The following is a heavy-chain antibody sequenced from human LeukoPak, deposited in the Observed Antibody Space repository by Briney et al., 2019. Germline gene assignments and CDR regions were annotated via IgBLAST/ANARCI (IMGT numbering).Heavy chain of an antibody. CDR2: ISGSGGST. Sequence: GGSLRLSCAASGFTFSDYYMSWIRQAPGKGLEWVSAISGSGGSTYYADSVKGRFTISRDNSKNTLYLQMNSLRAEDTAVYYCAKVGPSIAARPDYFDYWGQGTLVTVSS. CDR3: AKVGPSIAARPDYFDY. V-gene: IGHV3-23*01. CDR1: GFTFSDYY. J-gene: IGHJ4*02. D-gene: IGHD6-6*01.